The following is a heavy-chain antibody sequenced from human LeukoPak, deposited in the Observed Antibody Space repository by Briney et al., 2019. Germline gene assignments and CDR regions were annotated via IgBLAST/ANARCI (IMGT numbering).Heavy chain of an antibody. CDR3: ARGHLYSYGYWYFDL. V-gene: IGHV4-59*12. D-gene: IGHD5-18*01. Sequence: SETLSLTCTVSGDSIGGYYWSWIRQPPGKGLEWIGYIYYNERTDYNPSLKSRVTISVDTSKNQFSLRLRSVTAADTAVYYCARGHLYSYGYWYFDLWGRGTLVTVSS. CDR2: IYYNERT. J-gene: IGHJ2*01. CDR1: GDSIGGYY.